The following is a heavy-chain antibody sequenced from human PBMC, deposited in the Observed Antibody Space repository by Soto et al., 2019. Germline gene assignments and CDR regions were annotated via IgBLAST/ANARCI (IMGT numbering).Heavy chain of an antibody. D-gene: IGHD4-17*01. CDR1: GDSFNSNW. Sequence: GESLKISCNVSGDSFNSNWIAWVRQRPGRGLEWMGIIYPIDSDTRYSPSFQGQVTISVDRSINSAFLQWRSLRASDTATYYCARRSAVTTFYFYGMDVWGQGTTVTVSS. CDR2: IYPIDSDT. CDR3: ARRSAVTTFYFYGMDV. V-gene: IGHV5-51*01. J-gene: IGHJ6*02.